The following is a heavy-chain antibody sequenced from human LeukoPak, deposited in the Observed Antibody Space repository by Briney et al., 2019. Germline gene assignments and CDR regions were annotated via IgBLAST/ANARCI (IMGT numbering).Heavy chain of an antibody. V-gene: IGHV4-39*07. CDR1: GGSISSSSYY. CDR3: ARDTSQSGYVSDY. D-gene: IGHD5-12*01. J-gene: IGHJ4*02. CDR2: IYYSGST. Sequence: PSETLSLTCTVSGGSISSSSYYWGWIRQPPGKGLEWIGSIYYSGSTNYNPSLKSRVTMSVDTSKNQFSLKLSSVTAADTAVYYCARDTSQSGYVSDYWGQGTLVTVSS.